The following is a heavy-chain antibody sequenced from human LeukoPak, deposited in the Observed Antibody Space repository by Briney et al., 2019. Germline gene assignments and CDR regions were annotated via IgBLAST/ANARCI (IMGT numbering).Heavy chain of an antibody. J-gene: IGHJ6*03. V-gene: IGHV4-39*07. D-gene: IGHD2-15*01. CDR2: IYYSGST. Sequence: PSETLSLTCTVSGGSISSSSYYWGWIRQPPGKGLGWIGSIYYSGSTYYNPSLKSRVTISVDTSKNQFSLKLSSVTAADTAVYYCAGQSRSGGSWRVFYYYYMDVWGKGTTVTVSS. CDR1: GGSISSSSYY. CDR3: AGQSRSGGSWRVFYYYYMDV.